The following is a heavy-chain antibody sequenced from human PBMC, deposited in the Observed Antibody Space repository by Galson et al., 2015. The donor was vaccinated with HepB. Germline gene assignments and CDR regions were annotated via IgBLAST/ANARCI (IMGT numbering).Heavy chain of an antibody. CDR1: GFTFNSYV. CDR2: ISASGRFT. J-gene: IGHJ4*02. Sequence: SLRLSCAASGFTFNSYVVGWVRQAPGKGLEWVSSISASGRFTYYADSVKDRFTISRDNSKNTLYLQMNSLRAEDTAVYYCAKKWGSERGVAGSLDWGQGTLVTVSS. V-gene: IGHV3-23*01. D-gene: IGHD6-19*01. CDR3: AKKWGSERGVAGSLD.